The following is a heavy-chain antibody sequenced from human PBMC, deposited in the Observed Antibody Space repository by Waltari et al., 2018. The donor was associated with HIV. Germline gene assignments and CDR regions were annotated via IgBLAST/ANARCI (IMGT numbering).Heavy chain of an antibody. D-gene: IGHD3-10*01. CDR2: IYYSGST. V-gene: IGHV4-59*01. CDR1: GSSIRTYS. Sequence: QVQLQESGPGLVKPSETLSLTCTVSGSSIRTYSWSWIRQPPGKGREWIGYIYYSGSTNYNPSLKSRVTISVHTSKNQFSLNLSSVTAADTAVYYCARQTQAYGSGSYSPDNWFDPWGQGTLVTVSS. CDR3: ARQTQAYGSGSYSPDNWFDP. J-gene: IGHJ5*02.